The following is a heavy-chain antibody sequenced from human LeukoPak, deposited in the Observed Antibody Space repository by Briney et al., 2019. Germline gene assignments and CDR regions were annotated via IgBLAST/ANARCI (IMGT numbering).Heavy chain of an antibody. CDR1: GYTFTGYY. D-gene: IGHD3-9*01. CDR2: INPNSGGT. Sequence: ASVKVSCKASGYTFTGYYMHWVRQAPGQELEWMGWINPNSGGTNYAQKFQGRVTMTRDTSISTAYMELSRLRSDDTAVYYCARDRTVYYDILTGSLAYYYYGMDVWGQGTTVNVSS. V-gene: IGHV1-2*02. J-gene: IGHJ6*02. CDR3: ARDRTVYYDILTGSLAYYYYGMDV.